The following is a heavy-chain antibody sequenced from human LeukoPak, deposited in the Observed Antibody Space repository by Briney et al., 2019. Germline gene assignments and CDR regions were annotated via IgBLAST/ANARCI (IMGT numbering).Heavy chain of an antibody. CDR2: IKSKTDGGTT. J-gene: IGHJ6*04. V-gene: IGHV3-15*01. D-gene: IGHD3-9*01. CDR1: GFTFRNAW. Sequence: GGSRRLSCAASGFTFRNAWMSWVRQAPGKGLEWVGRIKSKTDGGTTDYAAPVKGRFTISRDDSKNTLYLQMNSLKTEDTAVYYCTTGKVRHYDILTGYYYYYGMDVWGKGTTVTVSS. CDR3: TTGKVRHYDILTGYYYYYGMDV.